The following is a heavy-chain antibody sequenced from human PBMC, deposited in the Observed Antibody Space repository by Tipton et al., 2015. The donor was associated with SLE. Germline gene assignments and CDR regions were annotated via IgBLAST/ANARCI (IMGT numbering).Heavy chain of an antibody. CDR3: ASPSNWGRADPFDY. Sequence: TLSLTCAVYGGSFSGFYWSWIRQPPGKGLEWIGEINHSGSTNYNPSLKSRVTISVDKSKNQFSLRLSSVTAADTAVYYCASPSNWGRADPFDYWGQGTLVTVSS. D-gene: IGHD7-27*01. CDR2: INHSGST. J-gene: IGHJ4*02. CDR1: GGSFSGFY. V-gene: IGHV4-34*01.